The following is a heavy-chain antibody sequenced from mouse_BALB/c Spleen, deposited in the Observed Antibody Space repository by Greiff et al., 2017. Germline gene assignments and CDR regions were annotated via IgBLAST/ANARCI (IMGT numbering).Heavy chain of an antibody. V-gene: IGHV3-2*02. Sequence: DVQLQESGPGLVKPSQSLSLTCTVTGYSITSDYAWNWIRQFPGNKLEWMGYISYSGSTSYNPSLKSRISITRDTSKNQFFLQLNSVTTEDTATYYCALAFYGSPWFAYWGQGTLVTVSA. CDR3: ALAFYGSPWFAY. D-gene: IGHD1-1*01. CDR2: ISYSGST. CDR1: GYSITSDYA. J-gene: IGHJ3*01.